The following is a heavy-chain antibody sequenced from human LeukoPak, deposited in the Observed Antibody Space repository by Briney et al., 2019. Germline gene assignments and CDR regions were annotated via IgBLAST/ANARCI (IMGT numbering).Heavy chain of an antibody. Sequence: SETLSLTCTVSGGSISSSSYYWGWIRQPPGKGLEWIGSIYYSGSTYYNPSLKSRVTISVDTSKNQFSLKLSSVTAADTAVYYCARAPLYGDFLGGIFDYWGQGTLVTVSP. D-gene: IGHD4-17*01. V-gene: IGHV4-39*01. CDR1: GGSISSSSYY. CDR3: ARAPLYGDFLGGIFDY. J-gene: IGHJ4*02. CDR2: IYYSGST.